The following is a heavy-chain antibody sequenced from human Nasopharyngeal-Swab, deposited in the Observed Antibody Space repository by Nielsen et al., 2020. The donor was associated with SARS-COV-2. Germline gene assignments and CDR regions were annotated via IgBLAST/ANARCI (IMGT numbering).Heavy chain of an antibody. CDR1: GYTFSGYY. CDR2: INPNSGGT. V-gene: IGHV1-2*06. J-gene: IGHJ6*02. CDR3: ARDGPTQWELRIFGANYGMDV. D-gene: IGHD1-26*01. Sequence: ASVKVSCKASGYTFSGYYMHWVRQAPGQGLEWMGRINPNSGGTNYAQKFQGRVTMTRDTSISTAHMELSGLRSDDTAVYYCARDGPTQWELRIFGANYGMDVWGQGTTVTVSS.